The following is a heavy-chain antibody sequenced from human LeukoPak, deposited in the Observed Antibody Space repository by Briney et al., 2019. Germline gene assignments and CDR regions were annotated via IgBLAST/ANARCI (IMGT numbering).Heavy chain of an antibody. J-gene: IGHJ4*02. Sequence: QPGRSLRLSCAASGFTFSSYGMRWVRQAPGKGLEWVAVISYDGSNKYYADSVKGRFTISRDNSKNTLYLQMNSLRAEDTAVYYCAKSRGTYYFDYWGQGTLVTVSS. CDR1: GFTFSSYG. CDR2: ISYDGSNK. D-gene: IGHD6-25*01. CDR3: AKSRGTYYFDY. V-gene: IGHV3-30*18.